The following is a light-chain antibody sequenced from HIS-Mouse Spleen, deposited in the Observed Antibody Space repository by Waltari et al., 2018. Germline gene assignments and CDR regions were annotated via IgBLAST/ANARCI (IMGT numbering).Light chain of an antibody. CDR3: CSYAGSYTPWV. Sequence: QSALTQPRPVSGSPGQSVTISCTGTSRDVGGYNYVPWYQQHPGKAPKLMIYDVSNRPSGVPDRFSGSKSGNTDSLTISGLQAEDEADYYCCSYAGSYTPWVFGGGTKLTVL. V-gene: IGLV2-11*01. J-gene: IGLJ3*02. CDR2: DVS. CDR1: SRDVGGYNY.